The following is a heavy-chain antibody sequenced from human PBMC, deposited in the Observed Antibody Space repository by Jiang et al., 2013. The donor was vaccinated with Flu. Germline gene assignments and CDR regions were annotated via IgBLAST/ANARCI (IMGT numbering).Heavy chain of an antibody. CDR1: GFTFNNYV. V-gene: IGHV3-30-3*01. Sequence: QLVESGGGVVQPGGSLRLSCAASGFTFNNYVMHWVRQAPGKGLEWVAIVSYDGSNTHYADSVKGRFTIFRDNSKNTLELQMDSLKSEDRAVYYCARVHGGGSLWFFDLWGRGTLVTVSS. J-gene: IGHJ2*01. CDR2: VSYDGSNT. CDR3: ARVHGGGSLWFFDL. D-gene: IGHD2-15*01.